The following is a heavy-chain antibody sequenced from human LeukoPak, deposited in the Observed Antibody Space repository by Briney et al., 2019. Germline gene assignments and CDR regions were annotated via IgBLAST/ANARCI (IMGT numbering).Heavy chain of an antibody. V-gene: IGHV4-39*01. CDR3: ARIVGVVVITGADAFDI. J-gene: IGHJ3*02. CDR2: IYYSGTT. D-gene: IGHD3-22*01. CDR1: GRSISGSSYY. Sequence: SETLSLTCTVSGRSISGSSYYWGWIRQPPGKGLEWIGNIYYSGTTYYNPSLKSRVAISVGTSKNHFSLKLSSVTAADTAVYYCARIVGVVVITGADAFDIWGQGTMVTVSS.